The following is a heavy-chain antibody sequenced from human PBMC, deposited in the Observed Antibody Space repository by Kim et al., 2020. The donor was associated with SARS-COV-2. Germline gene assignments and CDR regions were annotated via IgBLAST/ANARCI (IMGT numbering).Heavy chain of an antibody. CDR3: ARGEYSYGVTKNYYYYGMDV. J-gene: IGHJ6*02. Sequence: GESLKISCKGSGYSFTSYWISWVRQMPGKGLEWMGRIDPSDSYTNYSPSFQGHVTISTDKSISTAYLQWSSLKASDTAMYYCARGEYSYGVTKNYYYYGMDVWGQGTTVTVSS. CDR2: IDPSDSYT. CDR1: GYSFTSYW. V-gene: IGHV5-10-1*01. D-gene: IGHD5-18*01.